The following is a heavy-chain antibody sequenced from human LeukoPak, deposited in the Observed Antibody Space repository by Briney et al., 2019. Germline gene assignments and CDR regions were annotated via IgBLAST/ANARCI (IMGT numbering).Heavy chain of an antibody. CDR2: IYPADSDT. J-gene: IGHJ4*02. V-gene: IGHV5-51*01. CDR3: ARQSHSITDY. D-gene: IGHD1-14*01. Sequence: GESLKISCQVFGYIFTHYWIGWVRQMPGKGLESMGIIYPADSDTTYSPSFQGQVTISADRSISTAYLQWSSLKASDTAMYYCARQSHSITDYWGQGTLVTVSS. CDR1: GYIFTHYW.